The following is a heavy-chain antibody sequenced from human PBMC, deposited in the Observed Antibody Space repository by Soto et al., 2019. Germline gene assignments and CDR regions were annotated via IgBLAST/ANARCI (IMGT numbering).Heavy chain of an antibody. CDR3: ARSGGSGSYYNYYYYYMDV. J-gene: IGHJ6*03. CDR2: IYYSGST. Sequence: PQPRQLPETLSLTCTVSGGSISSYYWSWIRQPPGKGLEWIGYIYYSGSTNYNPSLKSRVTISVDTSKNQFSLKLSSVTAADTAVYYCARSGGSGSYYNYYYYYMDVWGKGTTVTVSS. CDR1: GGSISSYY. V-gene: IGHV4-59*01. D-gene: IGHD3-10*01.